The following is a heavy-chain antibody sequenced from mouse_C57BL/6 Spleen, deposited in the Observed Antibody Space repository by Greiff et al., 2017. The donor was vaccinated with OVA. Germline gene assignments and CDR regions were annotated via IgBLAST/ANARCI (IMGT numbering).Heavy chain of an antibody. Sequence: VQLQQSGAELVRPGASVKLSCTASGFNIKDDYMHWVKQRPEQGLEWIGWIDPENGDTEYASKFQGKATITADTSSNTAYLQLSSLTSEDTAVYYWTTSDGEYFDVWGTGTTVTVSS. J-gene: IGHJ1*03. CDR2: IDPENGDT. V-gene: IGHV14-4*01. CDR3: TTSDGEYFDV. CDR1: GFNIKDDY.